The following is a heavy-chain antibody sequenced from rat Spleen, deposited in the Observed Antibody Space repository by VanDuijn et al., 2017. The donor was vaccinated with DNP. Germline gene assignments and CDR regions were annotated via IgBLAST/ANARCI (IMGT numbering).Heavy chain of an antibody. CDR1: DYSITSNY. CDR3: AKETSLDY. CDR2: ISYSVSP. Sequence: EMQLQGSGPGLVKPSQSLSLTCSVTDYSITSNYWGWIRKFPGNKMEWIGHISYSVSPTYNPSLKSRISITRDTSKNQFFLQLTSVTTEDTANYYCAKETSLDYWGQGVMVTVSS. J-gene: IGHJ2*01. V-gene: IGHV3-1*01.